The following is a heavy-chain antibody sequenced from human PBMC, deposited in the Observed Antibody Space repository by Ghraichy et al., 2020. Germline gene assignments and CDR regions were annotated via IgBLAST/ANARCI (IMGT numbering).Heavy chain of an antibody. CDR1: GGFISSSSYY. J-gene: IGHJ4*02. CDR2: IYYSGST. Sequence: SETLSLTCTVSGGFISSSSYYWGWIRQPPGKGLEWIGTIYYSGSTYYNPSLKSRVTISVDTSKNQFSLKLFSVTAADTAVFYCARSDDTNGYYDYWGQGTLITVSS. V-gene: IGHV4-39*07. CDR3: ARSDDTNGYYDY. D-gene: IGHD3-22*01.